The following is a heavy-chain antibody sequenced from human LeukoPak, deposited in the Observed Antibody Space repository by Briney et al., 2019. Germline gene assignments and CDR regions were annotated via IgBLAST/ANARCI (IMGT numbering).Heavy chain of an antibody. J-gene: IGHJ6*02. CDR2: IYSGGST. V-gene: IGHV3-66*01. CDR1: GFTVSSNY. CDR3: ARVGVYYYGMDV. Sequence: GGSLRLSCAASGFTVSSNYMSWVRQAPGKGLEWVSVIYSGGSTYYADSVKGRFTISRDNSKNTLYLQMNSLRAGDTAVYYCARVGVYYYGMDVWGQGTTVTVSS.